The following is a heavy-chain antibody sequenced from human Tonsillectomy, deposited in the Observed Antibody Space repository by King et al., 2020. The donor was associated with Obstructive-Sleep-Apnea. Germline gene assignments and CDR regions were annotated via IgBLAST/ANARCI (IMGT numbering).Heavy chain of an antibody. V-gene: IGHV4-31*03. CDR2: IYYSGST. CDR3: AREGAYSDSSWHHIDY. Sequence: QLQESGPGLVKPSQTLSLTCTVSGGSISSGIYYWSWIRQHPGKGLEWIGYIYYSGSTYYKPSLKSRVTISVDTSKNQFSLKLSSVTAAETAVYYCAREGAYSDSSWHHIDYWGQGTLVTVSS. CDR1: GGSISSGIYY. J-gene: IGHJ4*02. D-gene: IGHD3-22*01.